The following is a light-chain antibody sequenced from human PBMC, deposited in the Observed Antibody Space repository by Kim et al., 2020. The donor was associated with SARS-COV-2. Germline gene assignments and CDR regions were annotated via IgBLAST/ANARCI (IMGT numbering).Light chain of an antibody. CDR3: KHFHSHPYT. V-gene: IGKV1-13*02. CDR1: QGLSSS. J-gene: IGKJ2*01. CDR2: DVS. Sequence: SASVGDTVSITCRASQGLSSSLAWYQEKSGKAPRLLIYDVSNLDSGAPSRFSGARSGTDFILTISSLQPEDFATYYCKHFHSHPYTFGQGTKLE.